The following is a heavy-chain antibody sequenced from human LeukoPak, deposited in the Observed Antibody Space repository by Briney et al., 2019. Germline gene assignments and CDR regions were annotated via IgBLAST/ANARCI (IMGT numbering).Heavy chain of an antibody. CDR1: GPSVTNNY. CDR2: LYSDGRT. V-gene: IGHV3-66*02. CDR3: AREVVVISAAVHFDF. Sequence: PGGSLRLSCAASGPSVTNNYMNWLRRAPGKGLEWVSVLYSDGRTYYADSVKGRFTISRDNSRTTLYLQMNSLRVEDTAVYYCAREVVVISAAVHFDFWGQGALVTVSS. J-gene: IGHJ4*02. D-gene: IGHD2-2*01.